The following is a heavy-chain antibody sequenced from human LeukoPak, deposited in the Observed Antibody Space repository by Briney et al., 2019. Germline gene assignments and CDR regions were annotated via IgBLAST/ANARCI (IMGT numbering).Heavy chain of an antibody. D-gene: IGHD1-7*01. CDR2: IYYSGST. Sequence: SETLSLTCTVSGGSIGSSSYYWGWIRQPPGKGLEWIGSIYYSGSTYYNPSLKSRVTISVDTSENQFSLKLTSVTAADTAVYYCAIRNWNYGENRYEFDYWGQGTLVTVSS. V-gene: IGHV4-39*01. CDR1: GGSIGSSSYY. CDR3: AIRNWNYGENRYEFDY. J-gene: IGHJ4*02.